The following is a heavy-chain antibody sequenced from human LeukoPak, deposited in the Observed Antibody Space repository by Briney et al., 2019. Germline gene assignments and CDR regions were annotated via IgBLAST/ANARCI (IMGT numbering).Heavy chain of an antibody. V-gene: IGHV3-9*03. CDR3: AKDENRWLAPHAFDI. CDR2: IDWNGFNK. J-gene: IGHJ3*02. CDR1: GFTFSTYA. Sequence: PGGSLRLSCAASGFTFSTYAMSWVRQAPGKGLKWVSGIDWNGFNKDYADSVKGRFTISRDNAKNSLYLQMNSLSSEDMALYFCAKDENRWLAPHAFDIWGQGTMVTVSS. D-gene: IGHD5-24*01.